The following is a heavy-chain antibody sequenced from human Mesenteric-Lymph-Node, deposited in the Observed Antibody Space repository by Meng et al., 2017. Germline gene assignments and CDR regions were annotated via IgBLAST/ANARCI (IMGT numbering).Heavy chain of an antibody. CDR2: IKSQTDGGTS. D-gene: IGHD1-26*01. V-gene: IGHV3-15*01. Sequence: GESLKISCAASGFTFSSYWMGWVRQAPGKGLEWVGRIKSQTDGGTSEYAPPVKGRFTISRDDSKNTLFLQMNSLKTEDTAVYYCSTAIKWEEQSDFWGQGTLVTVSS. CDR1: GFTFSSYW. CDR3: STAIKWEEQSDF. J-gene: IGHJ4*02.